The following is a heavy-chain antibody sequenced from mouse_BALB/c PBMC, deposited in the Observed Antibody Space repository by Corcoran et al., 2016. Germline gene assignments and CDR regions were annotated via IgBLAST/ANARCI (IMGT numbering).Heavy chain of an antibody. Sequence: QVQLQQSGPELVKPGASVKISCKASGYSFTSYYIHWVKQRPGQGLEWIGWIFPGSGNTKYNEKFKGKATLTADTSSSTAYMQLSSLTSEDSAVYFCARDRYGNPFDYWGQGTTLTVSS. CDR1: GYSFTSYY. CDR2: IFPGSGNT. V-gene: IGHV1-66*01. CDR3: ARDRYGNPFDY. J-gene: IGHJ2*01. D-gene: IGHD2-10*02.